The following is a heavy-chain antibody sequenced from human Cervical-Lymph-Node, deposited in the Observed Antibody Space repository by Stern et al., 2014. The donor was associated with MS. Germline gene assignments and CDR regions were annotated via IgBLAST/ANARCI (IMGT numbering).Heavy chain of an antibody. V-gene: IGHV5-51*01. J-gene: IGHJ4*02. CDR1: GYSFTIYY. Sequence: VQLVESGAEVKKPGESLKISCKLSGYSFTIYYIAWVRQMPGKGLEWMGVIYPYDSDTTAIPSFQGQVTISAYKSITTAYLQWSSLRASDTAMYYCARHVQGFDYWGQGTLVTVSS. CDR2: IYPYDSDT. CDR3: ARHVQGFDY.